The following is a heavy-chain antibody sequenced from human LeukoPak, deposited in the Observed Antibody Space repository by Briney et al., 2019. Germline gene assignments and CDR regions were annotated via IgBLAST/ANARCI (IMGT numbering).Heavy chain of an antibody. J-gene: IGHJ4*02. Sequence: ASVKVSCKASGYTFIDFYMHWVRQAPGQGLEWMGWINPKNGGTNYAQKFQGRVTMTRDTSISTAYMELSRLRSDDTAVYYCARDALTTVTTYSLYYFDSWGQGTLVTVSS. D-gene: IGHD4-17*01. CDR2: INPKNGGT. CDR1: GYTFIDFY. V-gene: IGHV1-2*02. CDR3: ARDALTTVTTYSLYYFDS.